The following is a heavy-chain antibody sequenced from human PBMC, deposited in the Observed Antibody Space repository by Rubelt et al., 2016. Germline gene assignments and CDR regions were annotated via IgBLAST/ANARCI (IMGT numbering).Heavy chain of an antibody. Sequence: QLQESGPGLVKPSETLSITCTVSGGSVSSGSYYWSWIRQPPGKGVEWVGYIYYRGSTNYNPALNGLVNMSVDTSNNQFSLKLSSVTAADTAVYYCARSPAADDGKCWFDPWGQGTLVTVSS. CDR1: GGSVSSGSYY. D-gene: IGHD2-2*01. V-gene: IGHV4-61*01. J-gene: IGHJ5*02. CDR2: IYYRGST. CDR3: ARSPAADDGKCWFDP.